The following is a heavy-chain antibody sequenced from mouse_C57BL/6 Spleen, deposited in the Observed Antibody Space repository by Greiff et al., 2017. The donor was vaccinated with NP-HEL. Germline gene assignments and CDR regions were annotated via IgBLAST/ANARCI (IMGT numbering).Heavy chain of an antibody. V-gene: IGHV3-1*01. D-gene: IGHD2-4*01. CDR2: ISYSGST. CDR3: ARRYYDYDGYYFDY. Sequence: ESGPGMVKPSQSLSLTCTVTGYSITSGYDWHWIRHFPGNKLEWMGYISYSGSTNYNPSLKSRISITHDTSKNHFFLKLNSVTTEDTATYYCARRYYDYDGYYFDYWGQGTTLTVSS. CDR1: GYSITSGYD. J-gene: IGHJ2*01.